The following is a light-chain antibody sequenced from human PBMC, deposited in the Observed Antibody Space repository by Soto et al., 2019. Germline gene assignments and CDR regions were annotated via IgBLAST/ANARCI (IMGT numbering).Light chain of an antibody. CDR3: QVWDSNSDRYV. J-gene: IGLJ1*01. CDR2: YDS. Sequence: SYELTQPPSVSVAPGKTARITCGGDNIGTKNVHWYQQKPGQAPVLVIYYDSARPSGIPERFSGSKPGNTATLTISRVEDGDEADYYCQVWDSNSDRYVFGTGTKVTVL. CDR1: NIGTKN. V-gene: IGLV3-21*04.